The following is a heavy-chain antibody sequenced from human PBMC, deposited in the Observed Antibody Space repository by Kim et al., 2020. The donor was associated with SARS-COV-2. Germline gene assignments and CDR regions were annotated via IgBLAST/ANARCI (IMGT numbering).Heavy chain of an antibody. Sequence: SETLSLTCTVSGGSISSYYWSWIRQPPGKGLEWIGYIYYSGSTNYNPSLKSRVTISVDTSKNQFSLKLSSVTAADTAVYYCARVLGLSTIAAAGPQYYYYGMDVWGQGTTVTVSS. CDR3: ARVLGLSTIAAAGPQYYYYGMDV. CDR2: IYYSGST. J-gene: IGHJ6*02. CDR1: GGSISSYY. D-gene: IGHD6-13*01. V-gene: IGHV4-59*01.